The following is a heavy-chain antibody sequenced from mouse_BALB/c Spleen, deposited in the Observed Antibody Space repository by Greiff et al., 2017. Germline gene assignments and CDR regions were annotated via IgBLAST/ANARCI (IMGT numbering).Heavy chain of an antibody. CDR2: IWSGGST. CDR3: ARRYYRYDGFAY. J-gene: IGHJ3*01. CDR1: GFSLTSYG. Sequence: VKLMESGPGLVQPSQSLSITCTVSGFSLTSYGVHWVRQSPGKGLEWLGVIWSGGSTDYNAAFISRLSISKDNSKSQVFFKMNSLQANDTAIYYCARRYYRYDGFAYWGQGTLVTVSA. V-gene: IGHV2-2*02. D-gene: IGHD2-14*01.